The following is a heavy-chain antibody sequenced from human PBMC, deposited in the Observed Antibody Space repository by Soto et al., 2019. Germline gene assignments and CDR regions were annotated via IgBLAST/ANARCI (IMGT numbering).Heavy chain of an antibody. Sequence: PGGSLRLSCAASGFTFSTYSMNWVRQAPGKGLEWVSYINSSSSNINYADSVKGRFTISRDNAKNSLYLQMNSLRAEDTAVYYCARRKDYDILTGYYEAVGAFDIWGQGTMVTVSS. J-gene: IGHJ3*02. V-gene: IGHV3-48*01. CDR2: INSSSSNI. CDR3: ARRKDYDILTGYYEAVGAFDI. CDR1: GFTFSTYS. D-gene: IGHD3-9*01.